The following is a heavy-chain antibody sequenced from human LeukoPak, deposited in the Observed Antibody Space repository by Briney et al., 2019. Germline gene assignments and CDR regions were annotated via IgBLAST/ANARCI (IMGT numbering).Heavy chain of an antibody. Sequence: QPGGSLRLSCAASGFAFDDYGMTWVRHAPGKGRECVAKIKEDGSEKHYVDSVKGRFTISRDNAKNSLYLQMDNLRAEDTAVYYCARDYSGGWNDYWGQGTLVTVSS. J-gene: IGHJ4*02. CDR2: IKEDGSEK. CDR1: GFAFDDYG. CDR3: ARDYSGGWNDY. D-gene: IGHD1-26*01. V-gene: IGHV3-7*01.